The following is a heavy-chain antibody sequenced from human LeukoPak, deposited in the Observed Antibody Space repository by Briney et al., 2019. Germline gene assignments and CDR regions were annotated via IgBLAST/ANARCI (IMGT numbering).Heavy chain of an antibody. Sequence: GGSLRLSCAASGFTFSSYGMHWVRQAPGKGLEWVAVIWYDGSNKLYADSVKGRFTISRDNSKNTVYLQINRLRAEDTAVYYCAKDLSDYGDRRQPSWFDPWGQGTLVTVSS. CDR1: GFTFSSYG. CDR3: AKDLSDYGDRRQPSWFDP. CDR2: IWYDGSNK. D-gene: IGHD4-17*01. J-gene: IGHJ5*02. V-gene: IGHV3-33*06.